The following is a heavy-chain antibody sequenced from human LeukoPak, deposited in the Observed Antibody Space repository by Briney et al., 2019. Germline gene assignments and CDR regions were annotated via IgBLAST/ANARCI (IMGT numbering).Heavy chain of an antibody. CDR2: INVYNGNR. CDR3: ARLSSSWYASSSYFDY. Sequence: ASVKVSCKASGYTFSSYAISWVRQAPGQGLEWMGWINVYNGNRNYAQNLQGRVTITRDTSASTAYMELRSLRSDDTAVYYCARLSSSWYASSSYFDYWGQGTLVTVSS. V-gene: IGHV1-18*01. CDR1: GYTFSSYA. D-gene: IGHD6-13*01. J-gene: IGHJ4*02.